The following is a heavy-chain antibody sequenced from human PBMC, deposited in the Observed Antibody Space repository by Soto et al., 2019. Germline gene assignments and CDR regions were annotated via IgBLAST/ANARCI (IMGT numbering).Heavy chain of an antibody. CDR1: GGSISSGGYY. J-gene: IGHJ6*02. CDR3: ARFSIAAAPLSGYGMDV. D-gene: IGHD6-13*01. Sequence: SETLSLTCTVSGGSISSGGYYWSWIRQHPGKGLEWIGYIYYSGSTYYNPSLKSRVTISVDTSKNQFSLKLSSVTAADTAVYYCARFSIAAAPLSGYGMDVWGQGTTVTVSS. CDR2: IYYSGST. V-gene: IGHV4-31*03.